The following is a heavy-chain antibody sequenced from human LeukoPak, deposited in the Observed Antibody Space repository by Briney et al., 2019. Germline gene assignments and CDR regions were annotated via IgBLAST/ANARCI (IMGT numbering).Heavy chain of an antibody. Sequence: GGSLRLSCAASGFTFSAYGMDWVRQAPGKGLEWVAFIRSDGSNRYYAESVKGRFTISRDKSKDTVDLQMNSLRVEDTAVYYCARDSGWSIDYWGQGTLVTVSS. CDR1: GFTFSAYG. J-gene: IGHJ4*02. CDR3: ARDSGWSIDY. CDR2: IRSDGSNR. D-gene: IGHD6-19*01. V-gene: IGHV3-30*02.